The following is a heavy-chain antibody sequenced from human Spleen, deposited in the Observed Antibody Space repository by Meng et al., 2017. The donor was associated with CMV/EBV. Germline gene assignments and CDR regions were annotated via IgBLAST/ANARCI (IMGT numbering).Heavy chain of an antibody. CDR2: ISSSGSTI. D-gene: IGHD2-15*01. Sequence: GESLKISCAASGFTFATYSMNWVRQAPGKRLEWLSYISSSGSTIFYADSVKGRFTISRDNANTSLYLQMSSLTAEDTALYYCARSPGPRGYAFYFDFWGQGALVTVSS. V-gene: IGHV3-48*04. J-gene: IGHJ4*02. CDR1: GFTFATYS. CDR3: ARSPGPRGYAFYFDF.